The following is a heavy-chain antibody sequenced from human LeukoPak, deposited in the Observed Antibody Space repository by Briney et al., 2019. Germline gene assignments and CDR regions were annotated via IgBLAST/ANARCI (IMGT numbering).Heavy chain of an antibody. Sequence: GGSLRLSCAASGFTFSNYTIHWVRQAPGKGLEWVAVISYDGHNKYYADSVKGRLTISRDNSKNRLYLQMNSLRAADTAVYYCARGTDSRSLSPEYFQHWGQGTLVTVSS. J-gene: IGHJ1*01. V-gene: IGHV3-30-3*01. CDR1: GFTFSNYT. CDR2: ISYDGHNK. D-gene: IGHD6-13*01. CDR3: ARGTDSRSLSPEYFQH.